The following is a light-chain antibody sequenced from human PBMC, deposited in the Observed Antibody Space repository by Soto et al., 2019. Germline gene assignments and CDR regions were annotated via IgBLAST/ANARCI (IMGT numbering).Light chain of an antibody. Sequence: EIVMTQSPATLSVSPGERATLSCRASQSVSNTLAWYQQKPGQAPRLLIYDASTRATGIPARFSGSGSGTAFTLTISSLQSEDFAVYYCQQYNEWPLTFGGGTKVEIK. CDR1: QSVSNT. J-gene: IGKJ4*01. V-gene: IGKV3D-15*01. CDR3: QQYNEWPLT. CDR2: DAS.